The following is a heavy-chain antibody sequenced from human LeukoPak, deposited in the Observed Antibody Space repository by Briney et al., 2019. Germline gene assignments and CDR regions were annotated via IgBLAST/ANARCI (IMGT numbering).Heavy chain of an antibody. CDR2: IYYSGST. Sequence: SETLSLTCTVSGGSISSSSYYWDWIRQPPGEGLEWIGNIYYSGSTNYNPSLKSRVTISVDTSKNQFSLKLTSVTAADTAFYYCARSGYSSGYRSFDYWGQGTLVTVSS. CDR1: GGSISSSSYY. D-gene: IGHD5-18*01. V-gene: IGHV4-39*01. CDR3: ARSGYSSGYRSFDY. J-gene: IGHJ4*02.